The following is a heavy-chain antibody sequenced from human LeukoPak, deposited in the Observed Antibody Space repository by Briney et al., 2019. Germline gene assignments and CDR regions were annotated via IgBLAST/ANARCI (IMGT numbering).Heavy chain of an antibody. J-gene: IGHJ4*02. CDR1: GFTFSSYS. D-gene: IGHD2-21*02. V-gene: IGHV3-21*06. Sequence: PGGSLRLSCAASGFTFSSYSMNWVRQAPGKGLEWVSSISSSSSYTYYADSVKGRFTISRDNAKNSLYLQMSSLGAEDTAVYYCARGCGGDCYPFRDYWGQGTLVTVSS. CDR3: ARGCGGDCYPFRDY. CDR2: ISSSSSYT.